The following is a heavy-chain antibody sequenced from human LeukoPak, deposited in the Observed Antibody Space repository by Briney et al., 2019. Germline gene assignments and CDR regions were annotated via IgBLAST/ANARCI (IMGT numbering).Heavy chain of an antibody. CDR1: GYSFTNYW. CDR2: IYPSDSDT. J-gene: IGHJ2*01. D-gene: IGHD5-18*01. V-gene: IGHV5-51*01. CDR3: ARNHTYGDRNFDL. Sequence: GESLKISCKTSGYSFTNYWIGWVRQMPGKSLEWMGIIYPSDSDTRYSPSFQGQVTISADKSISTAYLQWSSLKASDTAMYYCARNHTYGDRNFDLWGRGTLVTVSS.